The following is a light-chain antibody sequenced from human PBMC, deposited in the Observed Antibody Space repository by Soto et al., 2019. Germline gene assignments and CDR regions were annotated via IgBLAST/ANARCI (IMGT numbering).Light chain of an antibody. CDR1: SSDVGGYNY. CDR2: GVN. CDR3: SSYSSSSTLDV. Sequence: QSAPTQPASVSGSPGQSITISCTGTSSDVGGYNYVSRYQQHPGKAPKLLIYGVNNRPSGVSNRFSGSKSGNTASLTISGLQAEDEADYYCSSYSSSSTLDVFGTGTKLTVL. J-gene: IGLJ1*01. V-gene: IGLV2-14*03.